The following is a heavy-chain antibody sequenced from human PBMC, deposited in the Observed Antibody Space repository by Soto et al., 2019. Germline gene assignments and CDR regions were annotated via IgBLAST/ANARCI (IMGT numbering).Heavy chain of an antibody. D-gene: IGHD2-15*01. Sequence: PSETLSLTCTVSGGSISSSDYYWSWIRQSPGKGLEWIGYIYFTGYTYYTPSLNSRVTISMDASKNQFSLKLTSVTAADTAVYYCARGGNVFDLWGQGALVTVSS. J-gene: IGHJ5*02. CDR3: ARGGNVFDL. CDR1: GGSISSSDYY. V-gene: IGHV4-30-4*01. CDR2: IYFTGYT.